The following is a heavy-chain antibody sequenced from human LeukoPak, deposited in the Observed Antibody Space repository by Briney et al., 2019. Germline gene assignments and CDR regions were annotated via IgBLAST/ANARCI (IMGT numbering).Heavy chain of an antibody. CDR2: IYYSGST. CDR3: ARGTRYYYGSGSYYYFDY. D-gene: IGHD3-10*01. CDR1: GGSISSGDYY. J-gene: IGHJ4*02. Sequence: SQTLSFTCTVSGGSISSGDYYWSWIRQPPGKGLEWIGYIYYSGSTYYNPSLKSRVTISVDTSKNQFSLKLSSVTAADTAVYYCARGTRYYYGSGSYYYFDYWGQGTLVTVSS. V-gene: IGHV4-30-4*01.